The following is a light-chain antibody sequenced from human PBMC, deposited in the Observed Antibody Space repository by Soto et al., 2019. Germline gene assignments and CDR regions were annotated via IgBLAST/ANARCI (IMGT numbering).Light chain of an antibody. CDR3: QQRSNWPWT. V-gene: IGKV3-11*01. J-gene: IGKJ1*01. CDR1: QSVSSY. Sequence: ETMLTQSPAALSFSSGERATLSCRASQSVSSYLAWYQQKPGQAPRLLIYHTSNRATGIPARFSGSGSGTDFTLTISSLEPDDFAVYYCQQRSNWPWTFGQGTKVDIK. CDR2: HTS.